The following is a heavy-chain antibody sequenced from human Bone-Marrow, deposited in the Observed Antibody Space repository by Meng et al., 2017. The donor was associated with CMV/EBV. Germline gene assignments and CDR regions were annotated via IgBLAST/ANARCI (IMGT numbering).Heavy chain of an antibody. CDR1: GGSVSSGGYY. D-gene: IGHD2-2*01. V-gene: IGHV4-61*08. CDR3: ARRGRSSSPYYYALDV. Sequence: SETLSLTCTLSGGSVSSGGYYCSWIRQPPGKGLEWIGYVYYTGSTNYNPSLKSRVAISADTSKNQFSLKLSSVTAADTAVYYCARRGRSSSPYYYALDVWGQGTTVTVSS. CDR2: VYYTGST. J-gene: IGHJ6*02.